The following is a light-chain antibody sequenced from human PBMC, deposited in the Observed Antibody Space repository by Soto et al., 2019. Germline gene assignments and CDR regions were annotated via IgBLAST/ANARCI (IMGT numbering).Light chain of an antibody. CDR1: QSISSY. J-gene: IGKJ5*01. CDR3: QQSYSTVIT. Sequence: DIQMTQSPSSLSASVGDRVTITCRASQSISSYLNWYQQKPGKAPKLLIYAASSLQSGVPSRFSGSGSGTDFTLTISSLQPADVATYYCQQSYSTVITFGQRTRLEIK. V-gene: IGKV1-39*01. CDR2: AAS.